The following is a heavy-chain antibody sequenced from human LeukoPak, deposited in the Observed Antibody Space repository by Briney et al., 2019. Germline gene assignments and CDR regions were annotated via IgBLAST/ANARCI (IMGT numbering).Heavy chain of an antibody. CDR2: VSGSGGST. CDR3: AKTLRESSGREYFDL. Sequence: PGGSLRLSCAASAFTFSSYAMSWVRQAPGKGLEWVSGVSGSGGSTYYADSVKGRFTISRDNSKNTLYLQMNSLRAEDAAEYYCAKTLRESSGREYFDLWSGGTLVTVSS. CDR1: AFTFSSYA. V-gene: IGHV3-23*01. D-gene: IGHD6-19*01. J-gene: IGHJ2*01.